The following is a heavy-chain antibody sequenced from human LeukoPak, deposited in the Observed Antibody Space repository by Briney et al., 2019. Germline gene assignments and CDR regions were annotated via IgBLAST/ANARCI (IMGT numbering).Heavy chain of an antibody. CDR1: GFTFSSFW. CDR3: ASLSPGEYFVDY. J-gene: IGHJ4*02. Sequence: GGSLRLSCAASGFTFSSFWMAWVRQAPGKGREWVANIKQDGSEKFYVDSVRARFTISRDNAKNSLYLQMNSLRAEDTAVYYCASLSPGEYFVDYWGQGTLVTVSS. CDR2: IKQDGSEK. V-gene: IGHV3-7*01. D-gene: IGHD3-10*01.